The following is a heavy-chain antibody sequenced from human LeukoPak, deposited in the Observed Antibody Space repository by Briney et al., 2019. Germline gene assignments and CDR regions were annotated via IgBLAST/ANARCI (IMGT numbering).Heavy chain of an antibody. J-gene: IGHJ4*02. V-gene: IGHV4-4*02. CDR3: TAVWYYDSSGYYFTDY. CDR2: IYYSGST. Sequence: SGTLSLTCAVSGGSISSSNWWSWVRQPPGKGLEWIGSIYYSGSTYYNPSLKSRVTISVDTSKNQFSLKLSSVTAADTAVYYCTAVWYYDSSGYYFTDYWGQGTLVTVSS. CDR1: GGSISSSNW. D-gene: IGHD3-22*01.